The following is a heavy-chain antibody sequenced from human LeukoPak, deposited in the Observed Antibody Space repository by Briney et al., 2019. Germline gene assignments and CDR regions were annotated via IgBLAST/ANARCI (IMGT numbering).Heavy chain of an antibody. Sequence: PGGSLRLSCAASGFTFSDYTMNWVRQIPGLAPEWVSSIHTSSDYIYCTDSVKGRFTISRDNSKNTLYLQMNSLRAEDTDVYYCAKRGAAGWYLFDNWGQGTLVTVSS. V-gene: IGHV3-21*01. CDR3: AKRGAAGWYLFDN. CDR1: GFTFSDYT. CDR2: IHTSSDYI. D-gene: IGHD6-19*01. J-gene: IGHJ4*02.